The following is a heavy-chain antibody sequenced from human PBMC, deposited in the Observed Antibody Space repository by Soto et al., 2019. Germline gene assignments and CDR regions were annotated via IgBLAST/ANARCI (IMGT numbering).Heavy chain of an antibody. CDR2: ISAYNGNT. Sequence: GASVKVSCKASGYTFTSYGISWVRQAPGQGLEWMGWISAYNGNTNYAQKLQGRVTMTTDTSTSTAYMELRSLRSDDTAVYYCARALRDYDSSGYYGELIYWGQGTLVTVSS. CDR1: GYTFTSYG. J-gene: IGHJ4*02. V-gene: IGHV1-18*04. CDR3: ARALRDYDSSGYYGELIY. D-gene: IGHD3-22*01.